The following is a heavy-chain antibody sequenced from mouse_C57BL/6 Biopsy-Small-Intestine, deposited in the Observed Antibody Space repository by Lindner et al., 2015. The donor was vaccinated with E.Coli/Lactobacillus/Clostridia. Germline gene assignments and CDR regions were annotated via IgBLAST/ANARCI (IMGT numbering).Heavy chain of an antibody. CDR3: ARLFGYVMDS. CDR1: GYTFTGYW. Sequence: VQLQESGAELMKPGASVKLSCKATGYTFTGYWIEWVRQRPGHGLEWIGQILPGSGTTTYSEKFQGKATFTADTSSNTAYMQLSSLTTEDSAIYYCARLFGYVMDSRGQGTSVTVSS. CDR2: ILPGSGTT. D-gene: IGHD1-2*01. V-gene: IGHV1-9*01. J-gene: IGHJ4*01.